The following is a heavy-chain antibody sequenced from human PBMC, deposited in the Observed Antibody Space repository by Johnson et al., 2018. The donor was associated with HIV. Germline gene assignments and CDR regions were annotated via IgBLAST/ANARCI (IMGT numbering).Heavy chain of an antibody. CDR3: ARGKGAAAAEAFDI. CDR2: ISYDGSNK. CDR1: GFTFSSYP. J-gene: IGHJ3*02. D-gene: IGHD6-13*01. V-gene: IGHV3-30*04. Sequence: QVQLVESGGGLVQPGRSLRLSCAASGFTFSSYPMHWVRQAPGKGLQWVAVISYDGSNKYFADSVKGRFTISRDNSKNTVYLQMNSLRAGDTAVYYCARGKGAAAAEAFDIWGQGTMVTVSS.